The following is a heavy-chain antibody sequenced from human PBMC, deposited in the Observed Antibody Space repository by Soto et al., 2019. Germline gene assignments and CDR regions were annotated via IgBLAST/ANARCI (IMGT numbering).Heavy chain of an antibody. V-gene: IGHV3-30-3*01. CDR3: AKGEWVVVVPAA. CDR2: ISYDGSNK. CDR1: GFTFSSYA. J-gene: IGHJ5*02. Sequence: QVQLVESGGGVVQPGRSLRLSCAASGFTFSSYAMHWVRQAPGKGLEWVAVISYDGSNKYYADSVKGRFTISRDNSKNTLYLQMNSLRAEDTAVYYCAKGEWVVVVPAAWGQGTLVTVSS. D-gene: IGHD2-2*01.